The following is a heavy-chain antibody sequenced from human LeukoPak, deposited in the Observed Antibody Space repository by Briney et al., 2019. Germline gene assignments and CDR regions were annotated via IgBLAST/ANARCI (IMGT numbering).Heavy chain of an antibody. J-gene: IGHJ4*02. CDR3: ARSTRSASHYFDY. V-gene: IGHV3-33*01. D-gene: IGHD3-3*01. CDR1: GFTFSSYG. Sequence: GGSLRLSCAASGFTFSSYGMHWVRQAPGKGLEWVAVIWYDGSNKHYGDCVKGRFTISRDNSNNTLYLQMNSLRAEDTAVYYCARSTRSASHYFDYWGQGTLVTVSS. CDR2: IWYDGSNK.